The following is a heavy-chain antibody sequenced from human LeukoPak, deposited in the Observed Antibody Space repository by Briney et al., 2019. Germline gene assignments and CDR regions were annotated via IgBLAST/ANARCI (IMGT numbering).Heavy chain of an antibody. CDR2: IYYSGST. CDR1: GGSISSGDYY. D-gene: IGHD2-15*01. V-gene: IGHV4-30-4*08. J-gene: IGHJ5*02. Sequence: SQTLSLTCTVSGGSISSGDYYWSWIRQPPGKGLEWIGYIYYSGSTYYNPSLKSRVTISVDTSKNQFSLKLSSVTAADTAVYYCARLIRVAASINWFDPWGQGTLVTVSS. CDR3: ARLIRVAASINWFDP.